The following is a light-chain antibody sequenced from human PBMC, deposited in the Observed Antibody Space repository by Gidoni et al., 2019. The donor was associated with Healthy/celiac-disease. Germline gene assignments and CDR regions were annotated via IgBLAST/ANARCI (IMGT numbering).Light chain of an antibody. J-gene: IGKJ1*01. CDR1: QSISSW. V-gene: IGKV1-5*03. CDR2: KAS. CDR3: QQYNSYPWT. Sequence: DIQMTQSPSTLSASVGDRVIITCRDSQSISSWLAWYQQKPGKAPKLLIYKASSLESGVPSRFSGSGSGTEFTLTISSLHPDDFATYYCQQYNSYPWTCGQGTKVEIK.